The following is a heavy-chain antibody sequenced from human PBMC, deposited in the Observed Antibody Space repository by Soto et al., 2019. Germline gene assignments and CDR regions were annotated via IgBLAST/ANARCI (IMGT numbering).Heavy chain of an antibody. CDR3: ASGIQAQLPDLVTIFGVPLPYYFEY. V-gene: IGHV1-2*02. CDR2: INPNSGGT. Sequence: ASVKVSCKASGYTFTGYYMHWVRQAPGQGLEWMGWINPNSGGTNYAQKFQGRVTMTRDTSISTAYMELSRLRSDDTAVYYCASGIQAQLPDLVTIFGVPLPYYFEYLGQGTLVTVSS. J-gene: IGHJ4*02. CDR1: GYTFTGYY. D-gene: IGHD3-3*01.